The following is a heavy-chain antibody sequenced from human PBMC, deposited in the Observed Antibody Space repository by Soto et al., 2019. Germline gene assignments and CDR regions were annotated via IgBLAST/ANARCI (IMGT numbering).Heavy chain of an antibody. Sequence: PSETLSLTCTVSGGSISSYYWSWIRQPPGKGLEWIGYIYYSGSTNYNPSLKSRVTISVDTSKNQFSLKLSSVTAADTAVYYCARVSDCSGGSCYRRGPYHFDYWGQGTLVTVSS. CDR2: IYYSGST. V-gene: IGHV4-59*01. CDR1: GGSISSYY. J-gene: IGHJ4*02. D-gene: IGHD2-15*01. CDR3: ARVSDCSGGSCYRRGPYHFDY.